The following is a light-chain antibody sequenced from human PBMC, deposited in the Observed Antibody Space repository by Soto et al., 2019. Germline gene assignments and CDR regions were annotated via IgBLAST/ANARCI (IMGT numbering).Light chain of an antibody. CDR3: QQYSSDPYT. J-gene: IGKJ2*01. CDR2: AAS. Sequence: DIQMTQSPSSLSAFVGDRVTITCRASQAITNYLAWYLRKPGKVPELLIYAASTLQSGVPSRFSGSGSGSDFSLTITRLQPGDVGTFYCQQYSSDPYTFGQGTKLEIK. V-gene: IGKV1-27*01. CDR1: QAITNY.